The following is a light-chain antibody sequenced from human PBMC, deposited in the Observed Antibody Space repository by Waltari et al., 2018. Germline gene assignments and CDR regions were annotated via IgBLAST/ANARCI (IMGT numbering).Light chain of an antibody. Sequence: EIVLTQSPGTLSLSPGERATLSCRASQSVSSSYLAWYQQKPGQAPRLLIYGACSRATGLPDRFSGSGSGTDFTLTISRLEPEDFAVYYCQQYGSSRWTFGQGTKVEIK. CDR1: QSVSSSY. J-gene: IGKJ1*01. CDR2: GAC. CDR3: QQYGSSRWT. V-gene: IGKV3-20*01.